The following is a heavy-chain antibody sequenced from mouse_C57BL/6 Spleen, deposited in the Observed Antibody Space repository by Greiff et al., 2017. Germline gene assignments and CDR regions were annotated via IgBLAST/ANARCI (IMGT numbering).Heavy chain of an antibody. Sequence: EVHLVESGGGLVKPGGSLKLSCAASGFTFSDYGMHWVRQAPEKGLEWVAYISSGSSTIYYADTVKGRFTISRDNAKNTLFLQMTSLRSEDTAMYYCARDYAYAMDDWGQGTSVTVAS. CDR3: ARDYAYAMDD. CDR1: GFTFSDYG. CDR2: ISSGSSTI. V-gene: IGHV5-17*01. D-gene: IGHD2-4*01. J-gene: IGHJ4*01.